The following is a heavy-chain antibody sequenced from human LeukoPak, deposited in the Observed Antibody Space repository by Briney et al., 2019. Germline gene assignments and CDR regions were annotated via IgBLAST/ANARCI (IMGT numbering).Heavy chain of an antibody. CDR3: ASPRGYKRAFDI. V-gene: IGHV3-11*06. CDR2: ISSSSSYI. J-gene: IGHJ3*02. Sequence: GGSLRLSCAASGFTFSDYYMSWIRQAPGKGLEWVSSISSSSSYIYYADSVKGRFTISRDNAKNSLYLQMNSLRAEDTAVYYCASPRGYKRAFDIWGQGTMVTVSS. D-gene: IGHD5-12*01. CDR1: GFTFSDYY.